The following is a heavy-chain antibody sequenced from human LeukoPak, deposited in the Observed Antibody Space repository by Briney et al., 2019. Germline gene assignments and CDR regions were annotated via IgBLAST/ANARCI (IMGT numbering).Heavy chain of an antibody. CDR3: ARGISSSWYGAFDI. CDR1: GFTVSSNY. J-gene: IGHJ3*02. CDR2: IYSGGST. V-gene: IGHV3-53*01. D-gene: IGHD6-13*01. Sequence: PGGSLRLSCAASGFTVSSNYMSWVRQAPGKGLEWVSVIYSGGSTYYADSVKGRFTISRDNSKNTLYLQMNSLRAEDTAVHYCARGISSSWYGAFDIWGQGTMVTVSS.